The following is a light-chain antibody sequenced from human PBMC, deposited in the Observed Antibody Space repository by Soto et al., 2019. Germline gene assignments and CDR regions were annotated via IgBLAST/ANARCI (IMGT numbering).Light chain of an antibody. Sequence: QSALTQPPSASGSPGQSVTISCTGTNSDVGGYDYVSWYQQHPGKAPKLMIYEVSKRPSGVPDRFSGSKSGNTASLTVSGLQAEDEADYYCTSYAGSNNVVFGGGTTLTVL. V-gene: IGLV2-8*01. J-gene: IGLJ2*01. CDR2: EVS. CDR3: TSYAGSNNVV. CDR1: NSDVGGYDY.